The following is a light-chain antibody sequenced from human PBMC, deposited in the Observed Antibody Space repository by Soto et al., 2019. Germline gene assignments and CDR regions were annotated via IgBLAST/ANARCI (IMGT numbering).Light chain of an antibody. CDR3: CSLTNGATWV. J-gene: IGLJ3*02. CDR2: EAS. Sequence: QSALTQPASGSRSPGQSITISCTGTNSDVGSHNFVSWYQQYPGKAPKLLIYEASKRPSGLSNRFSGSKSGNTASLTISGLQAEDEADYYCCSLTNGATWVFGGGTKLTVL. V-gene: IGLV2-23*01. CDR1: NSDVGSHNF.